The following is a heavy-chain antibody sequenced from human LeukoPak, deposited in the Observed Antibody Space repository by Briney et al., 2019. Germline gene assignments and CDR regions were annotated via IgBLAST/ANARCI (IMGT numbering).Heavy chain of an antibody. V-gene: IGHV3-30*09. J-gene: IGHJ4*02. CDR3: AKDFYGRMVVTASPFDY. CDR1: GFTFSSYA. D-gene: IGHD2-21*02. Sequence: PGRSLRLSCAASGFTFSSYAMHWVRQAPGKGLEWVAVISYDGSNKYYADSVKGRFAISRDNSKNTLYLQMNSLRAEDTAVYYCAKDFYGRMVVTASPFDYWGQGTLVTVSS. CDR2: ISYDGSNK.